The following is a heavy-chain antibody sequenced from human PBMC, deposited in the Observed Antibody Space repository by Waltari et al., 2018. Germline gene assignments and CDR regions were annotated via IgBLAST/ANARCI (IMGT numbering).Heavy chain of an antibody. J-gene: IGHJ3*02. CDR2: VYYSGST. CDR3: ARHCVAYGGAFDI. D-gene: IGHD4-17*01. Sequence: QLQLQESGPGLVRPSETLSLTCTVSGGSFRSDNYYRGWIRQPPGKGLEWIGSVYYSGSTYYNKSLKSRVSISADTSRNQFSLELSSVTAADTSLYFCARHCVAYGGAFDIWGQGTMVTVSS. CDR1: GGSFRSDNYY. V-gene: IGHV4-39*01.